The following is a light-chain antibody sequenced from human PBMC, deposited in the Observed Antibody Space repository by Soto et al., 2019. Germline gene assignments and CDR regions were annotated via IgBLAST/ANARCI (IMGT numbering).Light chain of an antibody. CDR3: QQYNSYPKT. V-gene: IGKV1-5*03. J-gene: IGKJ2*01. CDR1: QTVVSW. CDR2: MAS. Sequence: DVKMTQSPSTLSASIGDTVTITCRASQTVVSWLAWYHQKPGRPPKLLIYMASILESGVPSRFSGRGSGTEFTLTISGLQPYDLGTYYCQQYNSYPKTFGEGTKLDI.